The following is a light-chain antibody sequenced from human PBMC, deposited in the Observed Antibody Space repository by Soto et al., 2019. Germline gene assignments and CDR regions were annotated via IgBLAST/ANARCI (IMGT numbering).Light chain of an antibody. CDR2: RSN. CDR3: AARDDSLSGPV. CDR1: SSNIGTNY. V-gene: IGLV1-47*01. J-gene: IGLJ2*01. Sequence: QTVVTQPPSASGTPGQRVTISCSGSSSNIGTNYVYWYQQFPGTAPKLLIYRSNQRPSGVPDRFSGSKSGTSASLAISGLRSEDEADYYCAARDDSLSGPVFGGGTKVTGL.